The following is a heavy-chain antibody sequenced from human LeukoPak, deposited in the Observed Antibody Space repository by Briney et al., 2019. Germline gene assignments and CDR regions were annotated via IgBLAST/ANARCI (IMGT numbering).Heavy chain of an antibody. Sequence: GGSLRLSCAASGFTFSSYGMHWVRQAPGKGLEWVAVIWYDGSNKYYADSVKGRFTISRDNSKNTLYLQMNSLRAEDTAVYYCAKVAVLRFLLFWGQGTLVTVSS. V-gene: IGHV3-33*06. CDR2: IWYDGSNK. CDR3: AKVAVLRFLLF. CDR1: GFTFSSYG. J-gene: IGHJ4*02. D-gene: IGHD3-3*01.